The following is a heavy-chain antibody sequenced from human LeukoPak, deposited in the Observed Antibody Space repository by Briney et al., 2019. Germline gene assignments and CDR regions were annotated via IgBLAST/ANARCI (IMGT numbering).Heavy chain of an antibody. V-gene: IGHV3-7*01. CDR2: IRQDGSAV. D-gene: IGHD3/OR15-3a*01. Sequence: GGSLRLSCIASGFTFNQHSMSGVRQPPVKGLEWVASIRQDGSAVLYVDYVKGRFTFSRDNAKNSLDLQMNSLRAEDTAVYYCARFGLPYSIDLWGQGTMVTVSS. J-gene: IGHJ6*02. CDR3: ARFGLPYSIDL. CDR1: GFTFNQHS.